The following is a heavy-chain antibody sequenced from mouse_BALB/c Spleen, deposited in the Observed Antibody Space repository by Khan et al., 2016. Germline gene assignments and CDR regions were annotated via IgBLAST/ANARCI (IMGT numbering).Heavy chain of an antibody. CDR3: ARDYGNFDY. Sequence: EVELVESGGGLVQPGGSLRLSCATSGFTFTDYYMSWVRQPPGKALEWLGFIRNKANGYTTEYSASVKGRFTISRDNSQSILYLQMSTLRAEDSATYYCARDYGNFDYWGQGTTLTVSS. J-gene: IGHJ2*01. V-gene: IGHV7-3*02. CDR1: GFTFTDYY. CDR2: IRNKANGYTT. D-gene: IGHD2-1*01.